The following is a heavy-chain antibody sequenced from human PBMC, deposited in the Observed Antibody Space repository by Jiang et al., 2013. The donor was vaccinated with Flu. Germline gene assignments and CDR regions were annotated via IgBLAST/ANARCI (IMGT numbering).Heavy chain of an antibody. J-gene: IGHJ4*02. V-gene: IGHV1-2*06. CDR1: GYTFTGYY. CDR2: INPNSGGT. Sequence: QLVESGAEVKKPGASVKVSCKASGYTFTGYYMHWVRQAPGQGLEWMGRINPNSGGTNYAQKFQGRVTMTRDTSISTAYMELSRLRSDDTAVYYCARQEYYYGSGSPDYWGQGTLVTVSS. CDR3: ARQEYYYGSGSPDY. D-gene: IGHD3-10*01.